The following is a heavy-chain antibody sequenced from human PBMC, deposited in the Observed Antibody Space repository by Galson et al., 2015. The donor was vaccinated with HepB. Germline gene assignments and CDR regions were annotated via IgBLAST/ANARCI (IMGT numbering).Heavy chain of an antibody. V-gene: IGHV3-33*01. D-gene: IGHD1-26*01. J-gene: IGHJ4*01. CDR3: ARVVRPTAHFDS. CDR1: GFTFSNYG. CDR2: IWNDGNNK. Sequence: SLRLSCAASGFTFSNYGMHWVRQAPGKGLEWVAVIWNDGNNKYYADSVKGRFTISRDNSKNTLYLQMNSLRAEDTAVYYCARVVRPTAHFDSWGQGTLVTVSS.